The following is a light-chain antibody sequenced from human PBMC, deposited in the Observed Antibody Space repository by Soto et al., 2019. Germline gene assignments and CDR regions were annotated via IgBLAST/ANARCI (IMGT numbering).Light chain of an antibody. Sequence: TQSPGTLSLSPGERATLSCRASQNVRNNYIGWYQQKPGQAPRLLIYGASTRATGIPARFSATGSETDFTLTISGLQSEDFAVYYCQQYNNWPRTFGQGTKVDIK. CDR1: QNVRNN. J-gene: IGKJ1*01. CDR3: QQYNNWPRT. CDR2: GAS. V-gene: IGKV3-15*01.